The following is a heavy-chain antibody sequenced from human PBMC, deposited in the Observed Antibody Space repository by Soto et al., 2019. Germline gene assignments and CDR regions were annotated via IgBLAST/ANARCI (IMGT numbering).Heavy chain of an antibody. CDR3: ARVTYGGDDY. J-gene: IGHJ4*02. CDR1: GGSISSYY. CDR2: IYYSGST. V-gene: IGHV4-59*08. Sequence: SETLSLTCSVSGGSISSYYWSWIRQPPGKGLEWIGYIYYSGSTNYNPSLKSRVTISVDTSKNQFSLKLSSVTAADTAVYYCARVTYGGDDYWGQGTLVTVSS. D-gene: IGHD3-16*01.